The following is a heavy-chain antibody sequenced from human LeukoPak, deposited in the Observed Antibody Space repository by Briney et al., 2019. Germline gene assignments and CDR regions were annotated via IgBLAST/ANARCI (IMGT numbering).Heavy chain of an antibody. J-gene: IGHJ4*02. CDR1: GGTFSSYA. Sequence: SVKVSCKASGGTFSSYAISWVRQAPGQGLEWMGRIIPIFGTANYAQKFQGRVTITTDESTSTAYMELSSLRSEDTAVCYCARVGDYDFWSGYGEFDYWGQGTLVTVSS. CDR3: ARVGDYDFWSGYGEFDY. CDR2: IIPIFGTA. V-gene: IGHV1-69*05. D-gene: IGHD3-3*01.